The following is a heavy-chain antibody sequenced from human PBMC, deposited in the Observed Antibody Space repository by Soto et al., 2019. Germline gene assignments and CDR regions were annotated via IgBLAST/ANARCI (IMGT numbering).Heavy chain of an antibody. J-gene: IGHJ4*02. CDR1: GFSFSRYT. V-gene: IGHV3-21*01. D-gene: IGHD5-12*01. Sequence: EVQLVESGGGLVKPGGSLRLSCAASGFSFSRYTMNWVRQAPGKGLEWVSSISSSSTYIYYADSVKGRFTISRDNAKNSLNLQMNSLRAEDTAVYYCAGEGSRGYNGYDLGYWGQGTLVTVSS. CDR2: ISSSSTYI. CDR3: AGEGSRGYNGYDLGY.